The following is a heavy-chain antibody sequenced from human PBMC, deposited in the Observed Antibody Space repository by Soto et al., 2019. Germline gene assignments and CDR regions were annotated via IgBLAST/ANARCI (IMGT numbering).Heavy chain of an antibody. D-gene: IGHD6-13*01. Sequence: ASVKVSCKASGYTFTSYAMHWVRQAPGQRLEWMGWINAGNGNTKYSQKFQGRVTITRDTSASTAYMELSSLRSEDTAVYYCARVGTGVVAAAGTWFDPWGQGTLVTISS. CDR2: INAGNGNT. V-gene: IGHV1-3*01. J-gene: IGHJ5*02. CDR1: GYTFTSYA. CDR3: ARVGTGVVAAAGTWFDP.